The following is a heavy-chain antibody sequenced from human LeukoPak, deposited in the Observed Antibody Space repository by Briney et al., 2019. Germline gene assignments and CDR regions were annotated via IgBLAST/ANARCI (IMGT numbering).Heavy chain of an antibody. CDR1: GYTFTSYG. J-gene: IGHJ5*02. D-gene: IGHD3-16*01. V-gene: IGHV1-18*01. CDR2: ISANNRNT. Sequence: GASVKVSCKASGYTFTSYGISWVRQAPGQGLEWMGWISANNRNTNYAQKVQGRVTMTTDTSTNTAYMELRSLRFDDTAVYYCVRHYAVGWFDPWGQGTLVTVSS. CDR3: VRHYAVGWFDP.